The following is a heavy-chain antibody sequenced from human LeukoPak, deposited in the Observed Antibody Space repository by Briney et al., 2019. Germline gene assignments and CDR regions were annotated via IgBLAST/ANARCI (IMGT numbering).Heavy chain of an antibody. V-gene: IGHV4-4*07. J-gene: IGHJ5*02. D-gene: IGHD3-3*01. Sequence: SGTPSLTCTVSGGYFSGYYWSWIRQSAGKGLEWIGRMHTGGTTNYNPSLQSRVILSVDVSKSQFSLNLTSVTAADTAVYYCARDTHYDFWGGYLNSFDPWGQGALVTVS. CDR3: ARDTHYDFWGGYLNSFDP. CDR1: GGYFSGYY. CDR2: MHTGGTT.